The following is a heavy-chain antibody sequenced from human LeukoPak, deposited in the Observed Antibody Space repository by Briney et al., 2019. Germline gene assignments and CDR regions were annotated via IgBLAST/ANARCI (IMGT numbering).Heavy chain of an antibody. CDR2: IIPIFGTA. J-gene: IGHJ6*02. V-gene: IGHV1-69*13. CDR3: ARDASYYYGMDV. Sequence: SVKVSCKVSGYTLTELSMHWVRQAPGQGLEWMGGIIPIFGTANYAQKFQGRVTITADESTSTAYMELSSLRSEDTAVYYCARDASYYYGMDVWGQGTTVTVSS. CDR1: GYTLTELS. D-gene: IGHD3-16*01.